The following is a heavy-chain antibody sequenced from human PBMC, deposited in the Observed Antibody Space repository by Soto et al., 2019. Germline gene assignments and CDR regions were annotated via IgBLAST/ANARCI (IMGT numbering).Heavy chain of an antibody. CDR3: ARGARFLELLLYLPQAFDI. Sequence: GGSLRLSCAASGFTFSSYSMNWVRQAPGKGLEWVSYISSSSSTIYYADSVKGRFTISRDNAKNSLYLQMNSLRAEDTAVHYCARGARFLELLLYLPQAFDIWGQGTMVTVSS. CDR1: GFTFSSYS. D-gene: IGHD3-3*01. J-gene: IGHJ3*02. V-gene: IGHV3-48*01. CDR2: ISSSSSTI.